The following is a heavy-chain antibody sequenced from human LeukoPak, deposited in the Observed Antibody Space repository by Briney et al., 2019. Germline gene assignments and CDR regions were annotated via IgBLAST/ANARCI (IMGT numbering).Heavy chain of an antibody. J-gene: IGHJ4*02. V-gene: IGHV4-61*02. D-gene: IGHD3-3*01. CDR3: ARGHPNYDFWSGYSSVLDYFDY. CDR2: IYTSGST. CDR1: GGSISSGSYY. Sequence: SQTLSLTCTVSGGSISSGSYYWSWIRQPAGKGLEWIGRIYTSGSTNYNPSLKSRVTTSVDTSKNQFSLKLSSVTAADTAVYYCARGHPNYDFWSGYSSVLDYFDYWGQGTLVTVSS.